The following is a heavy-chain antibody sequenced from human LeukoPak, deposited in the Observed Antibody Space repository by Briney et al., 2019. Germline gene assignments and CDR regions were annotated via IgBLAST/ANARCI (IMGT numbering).Heavy chain of an antibody. J-gene: IGHJ4*02. V-gene: IGHV1-69*02. D-gene: IGHD3-22*01. Sequence: SVKVSCKASGGTFSSYTISWVRQAPGQGLEWMGRIIPILGIANYAQKFQGRVTITADKSTSTAYMELSSLRSEDTAVYYCARAEDYYDSSGYYIREFDYWGQETLVTVSS. CDR1: GGTFSSYT. CDR2: IIPILGIA. CDR3: ARAEDYYDSSGYYIREFDY.